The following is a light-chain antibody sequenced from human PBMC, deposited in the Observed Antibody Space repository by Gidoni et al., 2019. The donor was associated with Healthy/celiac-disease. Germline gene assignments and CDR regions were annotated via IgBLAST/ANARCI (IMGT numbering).Light chain of an antibody. J-gene: IGKJ2*04. Sequence: DPVSITCRASQGISSYLAWYQQKPGKAPKLLIYAASTLQSGVPSRFSGSGSGTDFTLTISCLQSEDFATYYCQQYYSYPMCSFGQGTKLEIK. CDR2: AAS. V-gene: IGKV1-8*01. CDR1: QGISSY. CDR3: QQYYSYPMCS.